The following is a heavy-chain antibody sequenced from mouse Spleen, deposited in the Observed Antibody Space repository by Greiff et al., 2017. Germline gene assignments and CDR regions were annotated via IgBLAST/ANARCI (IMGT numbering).Heavy chain of an antibody. CDR1: GYTFTGYW. Sequence: QVQLKQSGAELMKPGASVKLSCKATGYTFTGYWIEWVKQRPGHGLEWIGEILPGSGSTNYNEKFKGKATFTADTSSNTAYMQLSSLTTEDSAIYYCAKGDYYRYEAWFAYWGQGTLVTVSA. J-gene: IGHJ3*01. CDR2: ILPGSGST. CDR3: AKGDYYRYEAWFAY. D-gene: IGHD2-14*01. V-gene: IGHV1-9*01.